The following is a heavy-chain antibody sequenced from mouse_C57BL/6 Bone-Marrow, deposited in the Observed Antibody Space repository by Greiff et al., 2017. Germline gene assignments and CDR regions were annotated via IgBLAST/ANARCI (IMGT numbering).Heavy chain of an antibody. CDR2: IDPENGYT. J-gene: IGHJ2*01. CDR1: GFNIKADY. Sequence: VQLKESGAELVRPGASVKLSCTASGFNIKADYMHWVKQRPEQGLEWIGWIDPENGYTEYTSKFKGKATITADTSSNTAYLQLSSLTSEDTAVYYCTVVVFDYWGQGTTRTVSS. V-gene: IGHV14-4*01. D-gene: IGHD1-1*01. CDR3: TVVVFDY.